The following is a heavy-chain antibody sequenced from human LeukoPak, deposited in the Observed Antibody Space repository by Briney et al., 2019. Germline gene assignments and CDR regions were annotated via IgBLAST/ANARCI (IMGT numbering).Heavy chain of an antibody. CDR1: GYTFTSYG. J-gene: IGHJ5*02. CDR3: ATYVLRYFDSGLWFDP. CDR2: ISAYNGNT. V-gene: IGHV1-18*01. Sequence: GASVKVSCKASGYTFTSYGISWVRQAPGQGLEWIGWISAYNGNTNYAQKLQGRVTMTTDTSTSTAYMELRSLRSDDTAVYYCATYVLRYFDSGLWFDPWGQGTLVTVSS. D-gene: IGHD3-9*01.